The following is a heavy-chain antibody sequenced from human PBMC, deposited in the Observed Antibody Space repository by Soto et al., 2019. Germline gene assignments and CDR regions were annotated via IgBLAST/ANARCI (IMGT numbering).Heavy chain of an antibody. CDR2: IYYSGST. CDR3: ARHYSSGSRNWFDP. CDR1: GGSINSSSYF. J-gene: IGHJ5*02. Sequence: SETLSLTCSVSGGSINSSSYFWGWVRQPPGRGLEWIGSIYYSGSTYYNPSLRSRVTISVDTSKNQFSLKLSSVTAADTAVFYCARHYSSGSRNWFDPWGQGTLVTVSS. D-gene: IGHD6-19*01. V-gene: IGHV4-39*01.